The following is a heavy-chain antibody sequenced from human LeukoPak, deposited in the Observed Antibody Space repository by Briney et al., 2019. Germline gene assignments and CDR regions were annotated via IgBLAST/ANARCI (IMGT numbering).Heavy chain of an antibody. J-gene: IGHJ3*02. CDR2: IYYSGST. CDR3: ARRIFRGSGLDAFDI. D-gene: IGHD2/OR15-2a*01. V-gene: IGHV4-61*01. Sequence: PSETLSLTCTVSGGSISSSSYYWSWIRQPPGKGLEWIGYIYYSGSTNYNPSLKSRVTISVDTSKNQFSLKLSSVTAADTAVYYCARRIFRGSGLDAFDIWGQGTMVTVSS. CDR1: GGSISSSSYY.